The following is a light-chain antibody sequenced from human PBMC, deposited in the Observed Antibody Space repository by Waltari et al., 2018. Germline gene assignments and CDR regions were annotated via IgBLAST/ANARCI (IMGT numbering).Light chain of an antibody. CDR1: QRITTW. Sequence: DIQMTQSPSTLSASVGDRVTITCRASQRITTWWAWYQQKPGRAPKLLIYQASTLQSGVPSRFSASGSGTEFTLTISSLQPDDFATYYCQQYHSFSRFAFGPGTKVHLK. J-gene: IGKJ3*01. CDR3: QQYHSFSRFA. CDR2: QAS. V-gene: IGKV1-5*03.